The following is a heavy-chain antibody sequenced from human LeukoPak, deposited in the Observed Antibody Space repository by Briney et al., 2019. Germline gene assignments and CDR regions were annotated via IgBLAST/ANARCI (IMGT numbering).Heavy chain of an antibody. D-gene: IGHD7-27*01. V-gene: IGHV1-2*02. CDR1: GYTFTGYY. CDR2: INPNSGGT. J-gene: IGHJ6*02. Sequence: ASVKVSCKASGYTFTGYYMHWVRQAPGQGLEWMGWINPNSGGTNYAQKFQGRVTMTRDTSISTAHMELSRLRSDDTAVYYCARAPWGDNYYGMDVWGQGTTVTVSS. CDR3: ARAPWGDNYYGMDV.